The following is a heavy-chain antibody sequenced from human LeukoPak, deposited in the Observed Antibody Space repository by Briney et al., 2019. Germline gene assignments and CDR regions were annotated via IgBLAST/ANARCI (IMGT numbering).Heavy chain of an antibody. D-gene: IGHD5-24*01. CDR3: ARDSHGLDY. CDR1: GGTFSSYA. V-gene: IGHV1-69*05. J-gene: IGHJ4*02. Sequence: ASVKVSCKASGGTFSSYAISWVRQAPGQGLEWMGGIIPIFGTANYAQKFQGRVTMTRNTSISTAYMELSSLRSEDTAVYYCARDSHGLDYWGQGTLVTVSS. CDR2: IIPIFGTA.